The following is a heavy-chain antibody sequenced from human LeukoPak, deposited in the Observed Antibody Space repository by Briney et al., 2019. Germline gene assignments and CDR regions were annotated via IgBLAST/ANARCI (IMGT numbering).Heavy chain of an antibody. J-gene: IGHJ4*02. V-gene: IGHV4-4*07. D-gene: IGHD7-27*01. CDR3: VRDGPSWGLL. Sequence: SETLSLTCTVSGDSISSNYWSWIRQSAGKGLEWIGRIFTTGGANYNPSLKSRVTMSLDTSKNLFSLKLNSVTAADTAVYYCVRDGPSWGLLWGQGALVTVSS. CDR1: GDSISSNY. CDR2: IFTTGGA.